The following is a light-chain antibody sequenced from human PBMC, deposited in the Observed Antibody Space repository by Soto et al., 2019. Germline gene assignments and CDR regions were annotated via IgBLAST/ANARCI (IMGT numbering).Light chain of an antibody. CDR3: SSYSSISTLV. J-gene: IGLJ1*01. V-gene: IGLV2-14*03. Sequence: QSALTQPASVSGSPGQSITISCTGTSSDIGSHNSVSWYQQYPGKAPKLIIYDVNNRPSGVSNRFSGSKSGNAASLTISGLQAEDETDYYCSSYSSISTLVFGTGTKLTVL. CDR2: DVN. CDR1: SSDIGSHNS.